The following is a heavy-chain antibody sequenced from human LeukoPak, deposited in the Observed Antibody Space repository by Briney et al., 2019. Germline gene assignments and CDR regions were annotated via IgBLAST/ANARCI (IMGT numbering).Heavy chain of an antibody. Sequence: GSLRLSCAASGFTVSSNYMSWVRQAPGKGLEWVSVIYSGGSTYYADSVKGRFTISRDNSKNTLYLLMNSLRAEDTAVYYCARGGKIYYYYGMDVWGQGTTVTVSS. D-gene: IGHD4-23*01. J-gene: IGHJ6*02. V-gene: IGHV3-66*02. CDR1: GFTVSSNY. CDR3: ARGGKIYYYYGMDV. CDR2: IYSGGST.